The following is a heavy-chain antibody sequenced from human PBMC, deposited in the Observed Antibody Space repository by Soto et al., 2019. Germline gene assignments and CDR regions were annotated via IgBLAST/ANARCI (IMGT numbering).Heavy chain of an antibody. CDR3: ARSIRGQRKFNGMDV. CDR2: IERDDDDK. J-gene: IGHJ6*02. D-gene: IGHD6-25*01. Sequence: PALVNPTETLTLTCTFSGFSITSPGMSVSWIRQPPGRALEWLALIERDDDDKYYSTSLKTRLTISKDTRKNQVVLTMANMDPADTATYYCARSIRGQRKFNGMDVWGQRTTVTVSS. V-gene: IGHV2-70*13. CDR1: GFSITSPGMS.